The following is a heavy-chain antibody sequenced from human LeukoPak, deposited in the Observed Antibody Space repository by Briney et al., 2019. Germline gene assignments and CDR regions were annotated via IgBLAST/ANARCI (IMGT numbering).Heavy chain of an antibody. CDR2: FDPEDGET. D-gene: IGHD2-15*01. CDR1: GYTLTELS. J-gene: IGHJ6*03. V-gene: IGHV1-24*01. Sequence: ASVKVSCKVSGYTLTELSMHWVRQAPGKGLEWMGGFDPEDGETIYAQKFQGRVTITRNTSISTAYMELSSLRSEDTAVYYCARVSSGGSRGFYYYYMDVWGKGTTVTVSS. CDR3: ARVSSGGSRGFYYYYMDV.